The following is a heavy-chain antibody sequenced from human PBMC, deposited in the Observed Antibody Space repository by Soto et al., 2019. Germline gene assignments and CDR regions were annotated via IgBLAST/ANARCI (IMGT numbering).Heavy chain of an antibody. V-gene: IGHV3-48*02. CDR1: GLTFSSYS. D-gene: IGHD2-8*01. CDR3: ARYLAEKLMVYAIPHAFDI. CDR2: ISSSSSTI. J-gene: IGHJ3*02. Sequence: GGSLRLSCAASGLTFSSYSMNWVRQAPGKGLEWVSYISSSSSTIYYADSVKGRFTISRDNAKNSLYLQMNSLRDEDTAVYYCARYLAEKLMVYAIPHAFDIWGQGTMVTVSS.